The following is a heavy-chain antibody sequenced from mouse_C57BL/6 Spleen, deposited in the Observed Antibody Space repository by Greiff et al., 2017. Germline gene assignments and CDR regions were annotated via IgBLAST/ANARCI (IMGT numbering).Heavy chain of an antibody. Sequence: VKLQESGAELVKPGASVKISCKASGYAFSSYWMNWVKQRPGKGLEWIGQIYPGDGDTNYNGKFKGKATLTADKSSSTAYMQLSSLTSEDSAVYFCARARSGSGAWFAYWGQGTLVTVSA. CDR3: ARARSGSGAWFAY. V-gene: IGHV1-80*01. D-gene: IGHD1-1*01. CDR2: IYPGDGDT. CDR1: GYAFSSYW. J-gene: IGHJ3*01.